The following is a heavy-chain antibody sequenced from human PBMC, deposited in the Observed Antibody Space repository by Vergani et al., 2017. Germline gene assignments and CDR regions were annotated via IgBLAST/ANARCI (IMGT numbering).Heavy chain of an antibody. CDR3: ARHEIDGYSYGYIDA. Sequence: QVQLEESGPGLVKPSETLSLTCTVSGFSIDNGYYWDWIRQPAGKGLEWIGRVYTSGMTNYNPSLKSRVTILVDRSKSQLSLKLTSVTAGDTAVYFCARHEIDGYSYGYIDAWGQGILVTVSS. V-gene: IGHV4-4*07. CDR1: GFSIDNGYY. CDR2: VYTSGMT. D-gene: IGHD2-21*02. J-gene: IGHJ4*02.